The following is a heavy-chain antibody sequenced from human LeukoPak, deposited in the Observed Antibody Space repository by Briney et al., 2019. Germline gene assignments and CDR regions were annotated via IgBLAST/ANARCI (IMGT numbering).Heavy chain of an antibody. D-gene: IGHD3-10*01. Sequence: ASVKVSCKASGGTFISYAISWVRQAPGQGLEWMGGIIPIFGTANYAQKFQGRVTITADESTSTAYMELSSLRSEDTAVYYCARDLASPGGAHYYYYGMDVWGQGTTVTVSS. CDR1: GGTFISYA. J-gene: IGHJ6*02. CDR3: ARDLASPGGAHYYYYGMDV. V-gene: IGHV1-69*13. CDR2: IIPIFGTA.